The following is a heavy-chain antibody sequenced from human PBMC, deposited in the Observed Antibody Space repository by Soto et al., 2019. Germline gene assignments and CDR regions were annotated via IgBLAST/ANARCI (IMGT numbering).Heavy chain of an antibody. CDR2: IIPILGIA. D-gene: IGHD3-10*01. V-gene: IGHV1-69*02. J-gene: IGHJ5*02. CDR1: GGTFSSYS. CDR3: ARAGIYYASPFDP. Sequence: QVQLVQSGAEVKKPGSSVKVSCKASGGTFSSYSISWVRQAPGQGLEWMGRIIPILGIANYAQKFQGRVTITADKSTSTAYMQLSSLRSEDTAVYYCARAGIYYASPFDPWGQGTLVTVSS.